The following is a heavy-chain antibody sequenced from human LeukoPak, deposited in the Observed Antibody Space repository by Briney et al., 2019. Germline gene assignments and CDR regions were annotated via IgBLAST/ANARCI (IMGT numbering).Heavy chain of an antibody. V-gene: IGHV4-59*01. J-gene: IGHJ4*02. CDR1: DDSIKNYF. D-gene: IGHD3-22*01. Sequence: SETLSLTCTVSDDSIKNYFWTWIRQSPGKGLEWIGYVFYSGSTSYNPSLRSRLTMSVDTSKSQFSLNLKSVTAADTAVYYCARGTRRYYDGSGYYYGEFDYWGQGILVTVSS. CDR2: VFYSGST. CDR3: ARGTRRYYDGSGYYYGEFDY.